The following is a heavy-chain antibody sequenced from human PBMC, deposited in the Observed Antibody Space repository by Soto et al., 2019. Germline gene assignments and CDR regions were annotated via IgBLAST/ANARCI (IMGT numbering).Heavy chain of an antibody. CDR1: GFTFSSYA. CDR3: ARDSPSTLVSGSYRSFDY. D-gene: IGHD1-26*01. J-gene: IGHJ4*02. CDR2: ISYDGSNK. Sequence: GGSLRLSCAASGFTFSSYAMHWVRQAPGKGLEWVAVISYDGSNKYYADSVKGRFTISRDNSKNTLYLQMNSLRAEDTAVYYCARDSPSTLVSGSYRSFDYWGQGTLVTVSS. V-gene: IGHV3-30-3*01.